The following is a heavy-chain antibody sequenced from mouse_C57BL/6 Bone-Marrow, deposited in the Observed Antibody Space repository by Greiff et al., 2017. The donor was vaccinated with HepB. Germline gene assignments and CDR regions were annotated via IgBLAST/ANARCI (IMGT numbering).Heavy chain of an antibody. V-gene: IGHV1-54*01. CDR3: ARRGPNYYGSSLYAMDY. CDR1: GYAFTNYL. J-gene: IGHJ4*01. D-gene: IGHD1-1*01. CDR2: INPGSGGT. Sequence: QVHVKQSGAELVRPGTSVKVSCKASGYAFTNYLIEWVKQRPGQGLEWIGVINPGSGGTNYNEKFKGKATLTADKSSSTAYMQLSSLTSEDSAVYFCARRGPNYYGSSLYAMDYWGQGTSVTVSS.